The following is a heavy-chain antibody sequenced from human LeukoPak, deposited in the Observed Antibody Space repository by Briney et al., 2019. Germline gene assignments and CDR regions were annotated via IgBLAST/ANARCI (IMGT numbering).Heavy chain of an antibody. CDR1: GFTFSDYY. V-gene: IGHV3-23*01. Sequence: GGSLRLSCAASGFTFSDYYMSWIRQTPGKGLEWVSTITSGATTYYTDSVKGRFTISRDNSKNTLYLQMNSLRAEDTAVYYCAKGYYIDYWGQGTLVTVSS. CDR3: AKGYYIDY. J-gene: IGHJ4*02. CDR2: ITSGATT.